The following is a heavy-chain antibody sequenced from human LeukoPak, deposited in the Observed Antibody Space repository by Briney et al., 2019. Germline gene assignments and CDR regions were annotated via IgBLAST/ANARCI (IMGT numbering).Heavy chain of an antibody. CDR1: GFTFSGSA. Sequence: GGSLRLSCAASGFTFSGSAMHWVRQASGEGLEWVGRIRSKANSYATAYAASVKGRFTISRDDSKNTAYLQMNSLKTEDTAVYYCTSHASGLEPADYWGQGTLVTVSS. CDR2: IRSKANSYAT. V-gene: IGHV3-73*01. CDR3: TSHASGLEPADY. J-gene: IGHJ4*02. D-gene: IGHD1-1*01.